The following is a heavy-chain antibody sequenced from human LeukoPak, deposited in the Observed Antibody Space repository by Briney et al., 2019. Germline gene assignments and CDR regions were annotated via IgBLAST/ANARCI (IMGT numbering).Heavy chain of an antibody. CDR1: GGSISSGDYY. CDR2: IYYSGST. Sequence: SETLSLTCTVSGGSISSGDYYWSWIRQPPGKGLEWIGCIYYSGSTYFNPSLKSRVTISVDTSKNQFSLKLSSVTAADTAVYYCARVHCSATNCYGRNAPFQHWGQGTLVTVSS. V-gene: IGHV4-30-4*01. CDR3: ARVHCSATNCYGRNAPFQH. J-gene: IGHJ1*01. D-gene: IGHD2-2*01.